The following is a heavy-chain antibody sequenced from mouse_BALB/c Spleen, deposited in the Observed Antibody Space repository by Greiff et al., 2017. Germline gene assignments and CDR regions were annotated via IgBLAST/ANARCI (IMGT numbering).Heavy chain of an antibody. CDR1: GYAFSSYW. J-gene: IGHJ4*01. V-gene: IGHV1-80*01. Sequence: QVQLQQSGAELVRPGSSVKISCKASGYAFSSYWMNWVKQRPGQGLEWIGQIYPGDGDTNYNGKFKGKATLTADKSSSTAYMQLSSLTSEDSAVYFCARLITTSYYAMDYWGQGTSVTVSS. CDR2: IYPGDGDT. CDR3: ARLITTSYYAMDY. D-gene: IGHD2-4*01.